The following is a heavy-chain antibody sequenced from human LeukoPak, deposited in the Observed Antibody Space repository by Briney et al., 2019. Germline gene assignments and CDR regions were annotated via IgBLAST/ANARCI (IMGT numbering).Heavy chain of an antibody. CDR1: GGSISSSSYY. D-gene: IGHD3-22*01. J-gene: IGHJ1*01. CDR2: IYYSGST. Sequence: PSETLSLTCTVSGGSISSSSYYWGWIRQPPGKGLEWIGYIYYSGSTNYNPSLKSRVTISVDTSKNQFSLKLSSVTAADTAVYYCAREGYYDPFQHWGQGTLVTVSS. CDR3: AREGYYDPFQH. V-gene: IGHV4-61*05.